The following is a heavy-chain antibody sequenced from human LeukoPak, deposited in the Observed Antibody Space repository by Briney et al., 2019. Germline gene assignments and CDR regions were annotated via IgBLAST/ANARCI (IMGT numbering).Heavy chain of an antibody. CDR1: GYTFTSYY. D-gene: IGHD2-2*02. CDR2: INPSGGST. Sequence: GASVKVSCKASGYTFTSYYMHWVRQAPGQGLEWMGIINPSGGSTSYAQKFQGRVTMTRGTSTSTVYMELSSLRSEDTAVYYCAREVGIVVVPAAIRPYYYYGMDVWGQGTTVTVSS. J-gene: IGHJ6*02. V-gene: IGHV1-46*01. CDR3: AREVGIVVVPAAIRPYYYYGMDV.